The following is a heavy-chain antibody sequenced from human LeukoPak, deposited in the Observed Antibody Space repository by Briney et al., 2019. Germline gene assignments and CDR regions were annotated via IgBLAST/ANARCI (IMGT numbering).Heavy chain of an antibody. CDR2: IYHSGST. Sequence: KPSETLSLTCTVSGYSISSGYYWAWIRQPPGKGLEWIGSIYHSGSTNYNLSLKSRVTISIDTSKNQFSLKLSSVTAADTAVYYCARVGYVSAWYPFDYWGQGTPVIVSS. CDR1: GYSISSGYY. J-gene: IGHJ4*02. D-gene: IGHD6-19*01. V-gene: IGHV4-38-2*02. CDR3: ARVGYVSAWYPFDY.